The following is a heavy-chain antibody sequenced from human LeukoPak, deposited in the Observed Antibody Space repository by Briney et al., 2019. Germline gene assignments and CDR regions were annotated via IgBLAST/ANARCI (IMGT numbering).Heavy chain of an antibody. Sequence: PSETLSLTCTVSGGSISSNYWSCIRQPPGKGLEWIGYIYYDGSTHYNPSLKSRVTISVDTSKNQFSLKLSSVTAADTAVYYCARGSSGSYHDYWGQGTLVTVSS. J-gene: IGHJ4*02. CDR2: IYYDGST. D-gene: IGHD1-26*01. V-gene: IGHV4-59*01. CDR3: ARGSSGSYHDY. CDR1: GGSISSNY.